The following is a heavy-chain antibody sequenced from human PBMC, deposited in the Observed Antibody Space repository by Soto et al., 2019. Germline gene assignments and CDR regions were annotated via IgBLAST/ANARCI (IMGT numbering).Heavy chain of an antibody. J-gene: IGHJ5*02. D-gene: IGHD2-8*01. CDR3: ARRKVYANNWFDP. Sequence: PGESLKISCKGSGYRFTSYWIGWVRQTPGKGLEWMGIIYPGDSDTRYSPSFQGQVTISADKSISTAYLQWSSLKASDTAIYYCARRKVYANNWFDPWGQGTLVTGSS. V-gene: IGHV5-51*01. CDR2: IYPGDSDT. CDR1: GYRFTSYW.